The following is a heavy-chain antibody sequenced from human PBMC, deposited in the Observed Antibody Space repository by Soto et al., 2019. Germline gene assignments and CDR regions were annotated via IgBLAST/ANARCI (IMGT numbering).Heavy chain of an antibody. CDR3: ARGSSLLWVGVDYYYYYMDV. V-gene: IGHV4-34*01. CDR2: INHSGST. J-gene: IGHJ6*03. D-gene: IGHD3-10*01. Sequence: PSETLSLTCAVYGGSFNGYYWSWIRQPPGKGLEWIGEINHSGSTNYSPSLKSRVTISVDTSKNQFSLKLSSVTAADTAVYYCARGSSLLWVGVDYYYYYMDVWGKGTTVTVSS. CDR1: GGSFNGYY.